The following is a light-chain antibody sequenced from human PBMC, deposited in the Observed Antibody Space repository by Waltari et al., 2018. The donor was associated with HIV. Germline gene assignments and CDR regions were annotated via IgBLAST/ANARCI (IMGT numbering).Light chain of an antibody. CDR2: DAN. V-gene: IGLV3-19*01. J-gene: IGLJ1*01. CDR1: SLRRFF. Sequence: SSQLTQDPVVSVTLGQTLKITCQGDSLRRFFAHWYQQRPGQAPVLVVYDANRRPSGIPDRFSASNSGNTSSLIISDSQAVDEADYYCHSRDTISDHYVFGSGTRVIV. CDR3: HSRDTISDHYV.